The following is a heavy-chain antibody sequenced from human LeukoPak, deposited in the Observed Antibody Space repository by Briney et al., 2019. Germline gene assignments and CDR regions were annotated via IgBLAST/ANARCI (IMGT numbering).Heavy chain of an antibody. Sequence: GGSLRLSCAASGFTFSGYAMSWVRQAPGKGLEWVSAISGSGGSTYYADSVKGRFTISRDNSKNTLYLQMNSLRAEDTAAYYCAKDNYYYDTFDIWGQGTMVTVSS. D-gene: IGHD3-10*01. J-gene: IGHJ3*02. V-gene: IGHV3-23*01. CDR3: AKDNYYYDTFDI. CDR1: GFTFSGYA. CDR2: ISGSGGST.